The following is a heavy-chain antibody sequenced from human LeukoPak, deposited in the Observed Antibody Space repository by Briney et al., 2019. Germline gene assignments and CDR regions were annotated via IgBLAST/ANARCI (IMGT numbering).Heavy chain of an antibody. CDR3: VRAVSVSSYYFDC. CDR1: GFTFSDYH. Sequence: GGSLRLSCAASGFTFSDYHMSWIRQAPGKGLEWISYISSSSSYTNYVDSVKGRFTISRDNAENSLYLQMNSLRAEDTAVYYCVRAVSVSSYYFDCWGQGTLVTVSS. V-gene: IGHV3-11*05. D-gene: IGHD5/OR15-5a*01. CDR2: ISSSSSYT. J-gene: IGHJ4*02.